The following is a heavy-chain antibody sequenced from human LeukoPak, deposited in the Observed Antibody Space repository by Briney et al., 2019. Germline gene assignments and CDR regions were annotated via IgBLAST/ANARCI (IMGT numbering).Heavy chain of an antibody. CDR2: VNPSGVST. V-gene: IGHV3-23*01. J-gene: IGHJ4*02. CDR1: GFTFITYS. Sequence: PGGSLRLSCAASGFTFITYSMSWVRQAPGEGLEWVSTVNPSGVSTYYADSVKGRFTISRDNSVNTVYLQMNSLRAEDTAVYYCAKDRAGTPWADWGQGFLVPVSS. D-gene: IGHD1-1*01. CDR3: AKDRAGTPWAD.